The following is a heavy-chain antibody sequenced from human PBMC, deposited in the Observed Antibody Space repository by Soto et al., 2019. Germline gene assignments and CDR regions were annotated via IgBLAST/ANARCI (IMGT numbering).Heavy chain of an antibody. D-gene: IGHD4-4*01. V-gene: IGHV5-51*01. CDR3: ARGHSNGWYQHLVY. CDR2: IYPGDSDT. J-gene: IGHJ4*02. Sequence: PGESLKISCKASGYSFSNYWIAWVRQVPGKGLEWMGIIYPGDSDTRYSPSFQGQVTISADKSLTSAYLQWSSLKASDSAMYYCARGHSNGWYQHLVYWGQGTLVTVSS. CDR1: GYSFSNYW.